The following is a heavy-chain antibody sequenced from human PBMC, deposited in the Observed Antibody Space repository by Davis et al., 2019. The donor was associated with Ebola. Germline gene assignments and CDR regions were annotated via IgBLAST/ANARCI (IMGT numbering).Heavy chain of an antibody. J-gene: IGHJ4*02. V-gene: IGHV3-11*01. CDR2: ISSSGSTI. Sequence: GGSLRLSCAASGFTFSDYYMSWIRQAPGKGLEWVSNISSSGSTIYYADSVKGRFTISRDNAKNSLYLQMNSLRAEDTAVYYCARGPPDMIVVVIDFDYWGQGTLVTVSS. CDR3: ARGPPDMIVVVIDFDY. CDR1: GFTFSDYY. D-gene: IGHD3-22*01.